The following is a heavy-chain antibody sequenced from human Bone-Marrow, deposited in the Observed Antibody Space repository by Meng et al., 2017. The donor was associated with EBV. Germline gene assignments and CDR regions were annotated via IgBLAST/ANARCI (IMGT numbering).Heavy chain of an antibody. CDR1: GGSISSSSYY. V-gene: IGHV4-39*02. CDR3: AREDGSGSTFDY. CDR2: IYYSGST. J-gene: IGHJ4*02. Sequence: QLQLQEAGPGLVKPSETLYITCAVSGGSISSSSYYWGWIRQPPGKGLEWIGSIYYSGSTYYNPSLKSRVTISVDTSKNQFSLKLSSVTATDTAVYYCAREDGSGSTFDYWGQGTLVTVSS. D-gene: IGHD3-10*01.